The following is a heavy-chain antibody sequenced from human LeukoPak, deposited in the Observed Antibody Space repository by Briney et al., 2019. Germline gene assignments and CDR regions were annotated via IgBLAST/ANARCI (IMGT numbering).Heavy chain of an antibody. Sequence: SVKVSCKASGGTFSSYAISWVRQAPGQGLEWMGGIVPIFGTANYAQKFQGRVTITADESTSTAYMELSSLRSEDTAVYYCARATAMVTVFDYWGQGTLVTVCS. CDR2: IVPIFGTA. J-gene: IGHJ4*02. CDR3: ARATAMVTVFDY. D-gene: IGHD5-18*01. CDR1: GGTFSSYA. V-gene: IGHV1-69*13.